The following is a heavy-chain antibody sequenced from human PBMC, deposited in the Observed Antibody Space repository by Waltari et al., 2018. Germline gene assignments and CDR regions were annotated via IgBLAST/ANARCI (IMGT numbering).Heavy chain of an antibody. J-gene: IGHJ3*02. CDR1: GFGFGEVV. CDR3: ATSSSGWYQDASDI. Sequence: VYLVESGGGLAQPGGSLRLPCAASGFGFGEVVRNWVRQAPGKGLESVAVIWHDGTNKYYADSVKGRFTVSRDNSKNTMYLQMNSLRVEDTAVYFCATSSSGWYQDASDIWGHGTLVTVS. CDR2: IWHDGTNK. D-gene: IGHD6-19*01. V-gene: IGHV3-33*08.